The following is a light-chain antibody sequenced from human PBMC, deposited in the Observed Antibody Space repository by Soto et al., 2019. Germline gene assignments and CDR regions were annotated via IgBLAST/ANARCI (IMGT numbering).Light chain of an antibody. CDR2: DVN. Sequence: QSVLTQPASVSGSPGQSITISCTGTSSDIGSFTFVSWYQQHPGKVPKLMIFDVNRRPSGVSDRFSGSKSGNTASLTISGLQAADEGDYYCSSYTSSSTHVFGSGTKVTVL. V-gene: IGLV2-14*03. J-gene: IGLJ1*01. CDR3: SSYTSSSTHV. CDR1: SSDIGSFTF.